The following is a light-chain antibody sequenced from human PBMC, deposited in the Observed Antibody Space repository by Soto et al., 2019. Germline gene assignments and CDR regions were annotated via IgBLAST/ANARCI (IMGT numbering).Light chain of an antibody. V-gene: IGKV1-9*01. CDR2: AAS. CDR3: QQLNSYTPWT. J-gene: IGKJ1*01. Sequence: IQLTQSPSSLSASVGDRVTISCRASQGVGSYLAWYQQKPGQAPKLLIYAASTLQSGVPSRFSGSGSGTDFTLTISTLRHEDFATYYCQQLNSYTPWTFGQGTKVDIK. CDR1: QGVGSY.